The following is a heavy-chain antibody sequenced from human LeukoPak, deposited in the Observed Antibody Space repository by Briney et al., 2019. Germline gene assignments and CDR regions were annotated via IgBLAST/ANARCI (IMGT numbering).Heavy chain of an antibody. CDR1: GFTVSSNY. V-gene: IGHV3-66*02. CDR2: IYSGGST. D-gene: IGHD1-26*01. J-gene: IGHJ4*02. Sequence: PGGSLRLSCTASGFTVSSNYMSWVRQAPGKGLEWVSVIYSGGSTYYADSVKGRFTIFRDNSKNTLYLQMNSLRAEDTAVYYCARAKWGSDFDYWGQGTLVTVSS. CDR3: ARAKWGSDFDY.